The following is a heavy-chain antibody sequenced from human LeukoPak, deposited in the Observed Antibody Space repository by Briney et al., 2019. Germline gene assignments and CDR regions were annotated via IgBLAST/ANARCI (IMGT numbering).Heavy chain of an antibody. D-gene: IGHD2-2*01. CDR2: ISGSGGST. CDR1: GFTFSSYG. CDR3: AKEGGIVVVPGSGD. J-gene: IGHJ4*02. V-gene: IGHV3-23*01. Sequence: GGSLRLSCAPSGFTFSSYGISWVRQAPGKGLEWVSAISGSGGSTYYADSVKGRFTISRDNSKNTLYLQMNSLRAEDTAVYYCAKEGGIVVVPGSGDWGQGTLVTVSS.